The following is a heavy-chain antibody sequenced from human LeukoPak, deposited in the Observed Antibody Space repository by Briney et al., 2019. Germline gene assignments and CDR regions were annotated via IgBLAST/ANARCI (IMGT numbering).Heavy chain of an antibody. CDR1: GFTFSSYG. V-gene: IGHV3-48*01. D-gene: IGHD5-12*01. Sequence: GGSLRLSCAASGFTFSSYGMHWVRQAPGKGLEWVSYISSSDSTIYYADSVKGRFTISRDNSKNTLYLQMNGLRAEDTAVYYCARGPSGYHNTGGQGTLVTVSS. CDR3: ARGPSGYHNT. CDR2: ISSSDSTI. J-gene: IGHJ4*02.